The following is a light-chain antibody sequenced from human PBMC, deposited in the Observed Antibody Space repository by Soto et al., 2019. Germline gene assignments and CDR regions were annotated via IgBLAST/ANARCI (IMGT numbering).Light chain of an antibody. J-gene: IGKJ1*01. CDR2: AAS. V-gene: IGKV3-20*01. CDR3: LQHNSYPRT. Sequence: EIVLTQSPGTLSLSPGERATLPCRASQSVTSNYLAWYQQKPGQAPRILIFAASSRATGIPDKFSGSGSGTEFTLTISSLQPEDFATYYCLQHNSYPRTFGQGTKVDIK. CDR1: QSVTSNY.